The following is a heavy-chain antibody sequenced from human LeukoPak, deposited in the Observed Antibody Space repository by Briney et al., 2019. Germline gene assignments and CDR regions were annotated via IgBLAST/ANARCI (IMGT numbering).Heavy chain of an antibody. J-gene: IGHJ4*02. CDR2: IRYDGSNK. Sequence: GGSLRLSCAASGFTFSSYGMHWVRQAPGKGLEWVAFIRYDGSNKYYADSVKGRFTISRGNSKNTLYLQMNSLRAEDTAVYYCAKDPTGQLGTYFDYWGQGTLVTVSS. CDR1: GFTFSSYG. CDR3: AKDPTGQLGTYFDY. V-gene: IGHV3-30*02. D-gene: IGHD6-13*01.